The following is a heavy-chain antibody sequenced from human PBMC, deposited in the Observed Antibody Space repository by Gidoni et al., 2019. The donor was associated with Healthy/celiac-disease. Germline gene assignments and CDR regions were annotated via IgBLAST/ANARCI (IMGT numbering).Heavy chain of an antibody. CDR2: ISSSSSYT. V-gene: IGHV3-11*05. Sequence: QVQLVESGGGLVKPGGSLRLSCAASGFTFSDYYMSWIRQAPGKGLEWVSYISSSSSYTNYADSVKGRFTISRDNAKNSLYLQMNSLRAEDTAVYYCARDRKELRYFDWPSGSAFDIWGQGTMVTVSS. D-gene: IGHD3-9*01. CDR1: GFTFSDYY. CDR3: ARDRKELRYFDWPSGSAFDI. J-gene: IGHJ3*02.